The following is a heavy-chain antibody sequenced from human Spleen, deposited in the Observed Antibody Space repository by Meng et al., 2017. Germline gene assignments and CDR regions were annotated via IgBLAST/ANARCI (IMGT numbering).Heavy chain of an antibody. CDR2: INPKSGDT. D-gene: IGHD6-25*01. CDR1: GYNFPDYY. CDR3: ARDEDISAAGKLFGDY. Sequence: SVKVSCKPSGYNFPDYYIHWVRRAPGQGLEWMGRINPKSGDTHYAQKFQARVTMTGDTSISTAYMELGGLRSDDTAMYYCARDEDISAAGKLFGDYWGQGPLVTVSS. V-gene: IGHV1-2*06. J-gene: IGHJ4*02.